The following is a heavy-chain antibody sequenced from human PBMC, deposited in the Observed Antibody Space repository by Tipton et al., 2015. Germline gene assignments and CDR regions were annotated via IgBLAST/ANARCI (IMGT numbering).Heavy chain of an antibody. V-gene: IGHV3-53*01. CDR1: GFSVSTNY. CDR3: ARNSAYYFAMDV. D-gene: IGHD1-26*01. J-gene: IGHJ6*02. CDR2: MYSDGTT. Sequence: GSLRLSCAASGFSVSTNYMTWVCQAPGKGLECVSIMYSDGTTYFADSVKGRFTISRDNSKDTLYLQMNSLRDEDTAVYYCARNSAYYFAMDVWGQGTTVTVSS.